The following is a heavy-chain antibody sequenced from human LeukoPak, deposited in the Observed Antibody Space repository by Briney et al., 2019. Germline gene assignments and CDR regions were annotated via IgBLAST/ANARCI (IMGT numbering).Heavy chain of an antibody. CDR1: GFTFSSYR. CDR2: ISWNSGSI. V-gene: IGHV3-9*01. Sequence: GGSLRLSCAASGFTFSSYRMNWVRQAPGKGLEWVSGISWNSGSIGYADSVKGRFTISRDNAKNSLYLQMNSLRAEDTALYYCAKQKGIAAAGTFYYFDYWGQGTLVTVSS. J-gene: IGHJ4*02. CDR3: AKQKGIAAAGTFYYFDY. D-gene: IGHD6-13*01.